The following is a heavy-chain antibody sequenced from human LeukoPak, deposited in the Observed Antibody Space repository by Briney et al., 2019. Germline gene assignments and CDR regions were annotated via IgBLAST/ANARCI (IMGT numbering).Heavy chain of an antibody. D-gene: IGHD3-16*02. CDR1: GFTFSSYE. CDR3: ARGSMITFGGVIASDFDY. J-gene: IGHJ4*02. Sequence: PGGSLRLSCAASGFTFSSYEMNWVRQAPGKGLEWVSYISSSGSTIYYADSVKGRFTISRDNAKNSLYLQMNSLRAEDTAVYYCARGSMITFGGVIASDFDYWGQGTLVTVSS. CDR2: ISSSGSTI. V-gene: IGHV3-48*03.